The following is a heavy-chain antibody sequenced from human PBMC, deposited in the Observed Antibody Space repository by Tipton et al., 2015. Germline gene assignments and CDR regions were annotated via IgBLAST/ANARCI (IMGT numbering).Heavy chain of an antibody. CDR3: VRPANHGFDV. CDR2: LYYNDNI. V-gene: IGHV4-34*01. J-gene: IGHJ3*01. CDR1: GGSFSDYY. Sequence: LRLSCAVYGGSFSDYYWSWIRQPPGKGLEWIVSLYYNDNIYYNPSLQSRVAMSADTSRNQFSLNLTSVTAADTSVYYCVRPANHGFDVWGQGTMVTVSS.